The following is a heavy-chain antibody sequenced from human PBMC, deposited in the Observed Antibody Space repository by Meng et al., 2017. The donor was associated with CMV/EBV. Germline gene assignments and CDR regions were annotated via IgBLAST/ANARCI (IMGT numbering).Heavy chain of an antibody. CDR2: IWYDGSHK. CDR1: SYG. Sequence: SYGMHWVRQAPGKGLEWVAVIWYDGSHKYYAASVKGRFTISRDNSKNTLYLQMNSLRAEDTAVYYCAKDLGRRNFWSGYYSDEYFQHWGQGTLVTVSS. CDR3: AKDLGRRNFWSGYYSDEYFQH. J-gene: IGHJ1*01. V-gene: IGHV3-33*06. D-gene: IGHD3-3*01.